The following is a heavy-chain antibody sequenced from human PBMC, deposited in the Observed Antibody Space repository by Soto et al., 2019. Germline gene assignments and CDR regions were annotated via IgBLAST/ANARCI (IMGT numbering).Heavy chain of an antibody. J-gene: IGHJ4*02. V-gene: IGHV3-30*18. CDR3: AKDASPASSVAGPFYFDY. CDR2: ISYDAINK. D-gene: IGHD6-19*01. CDR1: GFTFNNYG. Sequence: QVQLVESGGGVVQPGRSLRLSCAASGFTFNNYGMHWVRQAPGKGLEWVALISYDAINKYYAGSVKGQFSISRDNSKNTLFLQVNSLRVEDTAVYYCAKDASPASSVAGPFYFDYWGQGTLVTVSS.